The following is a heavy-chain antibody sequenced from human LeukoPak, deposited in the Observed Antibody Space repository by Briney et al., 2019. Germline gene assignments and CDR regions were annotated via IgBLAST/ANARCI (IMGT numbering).Heavy chain of an antibody. Sequence: SVKVSCKASGGTFGSYTISWARQAPGQGLEWMGRIIPILGIANYAQKFQGRVTITADKSTSTAYMELSSLRSEDTAVYYCARETGTPGWFDPWGQGTLVTVSS. CDR3: ARETGTPGWFDP. V-gene: IGHV1-69*04. CDR2: IIPILGIA. CDR1: GGTFGSYT. J-gene: IGHJ5*02. D-gene: IGHD3-10*01.